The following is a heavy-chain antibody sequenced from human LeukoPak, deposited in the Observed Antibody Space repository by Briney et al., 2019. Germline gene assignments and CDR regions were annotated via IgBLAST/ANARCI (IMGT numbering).Heavy chain of an antibody. V-gene: IGHV1-69*06. J-gene: IGHJ4*02. D-gene: IGHD6-13*01. CDR3: ARGRDRLSIAAAGSNFDY. CDR2: IIPIFGTA. CDR1: GGTFSSYA. Sequence: SVKVSCKASGGTFSSYAISWVRQAPGQGPEWMGGIIPIFGTANYAQKFQGRVTITADKSTSTAYMELSSLRSEDTAVYYCARGRDRLSIAAAGSNFDYWGQGTLVTVSS.